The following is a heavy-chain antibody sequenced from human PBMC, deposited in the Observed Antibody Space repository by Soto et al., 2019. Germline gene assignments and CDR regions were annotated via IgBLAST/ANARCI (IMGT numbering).Heavy chain of an antibody. Sequence: QVQLQESGPGLVKPSETLSLTCTVSGGSISSYYWSWIRQPAGKGLGWIGRIYTSGSTNYNPSLKSRVTMSVDTSKNQFSLKLSSVTAADTAVYYCARDMLGVGYWSWYYFDYWGQGTLVTVSS. CDR1: GGSISSYY. CDR3: ARDMLGVGYWSWYYFDY. CDR2: IYTSGST. D-gene: IGHD2-8*02. V-gene: IGHV4-4*07. J-gene: IGHJ4*02.